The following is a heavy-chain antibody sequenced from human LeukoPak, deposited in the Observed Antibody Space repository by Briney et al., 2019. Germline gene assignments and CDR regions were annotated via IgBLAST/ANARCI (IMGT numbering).Heavy chain of an antibody. J-gene: IGHJ4*02. D-gene: IGHD5-18*01. CDR2: INHSGST. Sequence: PSETPSLTCAVYGGSFSDYYWSWIRQPPGKGLEWIGEINHSGSTNYNPSLKSRVTISVDTSKNQFSLKLSSVTAADTAVYYCARATGYSYGFRTIDFDYWGQGTLVTVSS. V-gene: IGHV4-34*01. CDR3: ARATGYSYGFRTIDFDY. CDR1: GGSFSDYY.